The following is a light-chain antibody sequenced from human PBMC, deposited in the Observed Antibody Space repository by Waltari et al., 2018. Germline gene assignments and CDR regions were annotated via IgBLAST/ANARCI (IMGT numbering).Light chain of an antibody. CDR1: SSNIRAGYD. J-gene: IGLJ1*01. CDR3: QSYDSSLSGSKV. Sequence: QSVLTQPPSVSGAPGQRVTISCTGSSSNIRAGYDVHWYQQLPGPAPKLLIYGSSNRPSGVPDRFSGSKSGTSASLAITGLQAEDEADYYCQSYDSSLSGSKVFGTGTKVTVL. CDR2: GSS. V-gene: IGLV1-40*01.